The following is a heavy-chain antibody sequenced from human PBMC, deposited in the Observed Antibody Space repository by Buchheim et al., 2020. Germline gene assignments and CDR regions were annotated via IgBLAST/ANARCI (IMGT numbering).Heavy chain of an antibody. CDR3: AGDPEQHLPRDGMDV. J-gene: IGHJ6*02. CDR2: ITSDGVTR. V-gene: IGHV3-74*01. CDR1: GFTLSNRW. Sequence: EVQLLESGGGLVQPGGSLRLSCAASGFTLSNRWMNWVRQGPGKGLVWVSRITSDGVTRDYADSVKGRFTISRDNAKNTLYLQMNSLRVEDTAVYFCAGDPEQHLPRDGMDVWGQGIT.